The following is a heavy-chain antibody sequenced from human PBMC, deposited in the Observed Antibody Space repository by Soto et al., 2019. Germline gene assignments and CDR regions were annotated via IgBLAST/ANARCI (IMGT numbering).Heavy chain of an antibody. CDR3: AHILTIFGGGWFDP. CDR2: IYWDDDK. J-gene: IGHJ5*02. V-gene: IGHV2-5*02. Sequence: QITLKESGPTLVKPTQTLTLTCTFSGFSLSTSGVGVGWIRQPPGKALEWLALIYWDDDKRYSPSLKSRLTITKDHSKNQVVLTMTHLDPVDTATYYCAHILTIFGGGWFDPWGQGTLVTVSS. D-gene: IGHD3-3*01. CDR1: GFSLSTSGVG.